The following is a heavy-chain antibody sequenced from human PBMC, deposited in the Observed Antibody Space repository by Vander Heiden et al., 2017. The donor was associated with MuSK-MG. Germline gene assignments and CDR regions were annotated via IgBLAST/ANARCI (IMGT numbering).Heavy chain of an antibody. D-gene: IGHD2-2*01. CDR3: ARDSALCCGQLIDIAFDI. CDR2: INTNSAGT. V-gene: IGHV1-2*02. J-gene: IGHJ3*02. Sequence: QVQLVQSGAEVRKPGASVKVSCKASGYTFTVSYMHWVRQAPGQGLEWMGWINTNSAGTNYATQLHGMVTMTRDTSISTAYRELRRLRSDDTAVYYCARDSALCCGQLIDIAFDIWCQGTMITVAS. CDR1: GYTFTVSY.